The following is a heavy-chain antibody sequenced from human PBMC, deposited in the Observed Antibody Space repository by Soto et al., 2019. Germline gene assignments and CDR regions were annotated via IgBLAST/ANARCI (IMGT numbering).Heavy chain of an antibody. Sequence: GEALKLSSKASGYNFTAFWIHCVRQMPGKGLEWLGRIDPSDSYTNYSPSFEGHVTISTDNSITTAYLQWSSLRASDTALYFCARVHKNWFDSWAQGTMVTVSS. CDR2: IDPSDSYT. CDR3: ARVHKNWFDS. CDR1: GYNFTAFW. V-gene: IGHV5-10-1*01. J-gene: IGHJ5*01.